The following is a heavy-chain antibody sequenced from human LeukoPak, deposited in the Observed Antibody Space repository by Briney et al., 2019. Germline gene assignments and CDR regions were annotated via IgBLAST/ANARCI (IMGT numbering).Heavy chain of an antibody. V-gene: IGHV3-33*01. CDR1: GFTFSSYG. J-gene: IGHJ3*02. CDR3: GREEEGDAFDI. CDR2: IWYDGSNK. Sequence: PGGSLRLSCAASGFTFSSYGMHWVRQAPGKGLEWVAVIWYDGSNKYYADSVKGRFTISRDNAKNTLFLQMNSLRAEDTAVYYCGREEEGDAFDIWGQGTMVTVSS.